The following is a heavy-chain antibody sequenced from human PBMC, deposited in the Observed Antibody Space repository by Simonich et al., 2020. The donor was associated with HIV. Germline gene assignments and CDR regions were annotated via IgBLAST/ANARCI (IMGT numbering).Heavy chain of an antibody. CDR3: ARVGIRMYAFDI. CDR1: GGSISSDGYY. Sequence: QVQLQESGPGLVKPSQTLSLTCTVSGGSISSDGYYWSWVRQRPGKGLEWVEYIYYSGNTDYNPSRKSRGTITVDTSKNQFSLKLSSVTAADAAVYYCARVGIRMYAFDIWGQGTMVTVSS. V-gene: IGHV4-31*03. J-gene: IGHJ3*02. D-gene: IGHD1-20*01. CDR2: IYYSGNT.